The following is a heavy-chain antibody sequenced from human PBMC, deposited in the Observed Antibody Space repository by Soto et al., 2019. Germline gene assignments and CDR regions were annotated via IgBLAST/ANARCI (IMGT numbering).Heavy chain of an antibody. D-gene: IGHD4-17*01. V-gene: IGHV4-30-4*01. CDR2: IYYSGST. Sequence: SETLSLTCTVSGGSISSGDYYWSWIRQPPGKGLEWIGYIYYSGSTYYSPSLKSRVTISVDTSKNQFSLKLSSVTAADTAVYYCASNAGMTTGYDYYGMDVWGQGTTVTVSS. CDR1: GGSISSGDYY. J-gene: IGHJ6*02. CDR3: ASNAGMTTGYDYYGMDV.